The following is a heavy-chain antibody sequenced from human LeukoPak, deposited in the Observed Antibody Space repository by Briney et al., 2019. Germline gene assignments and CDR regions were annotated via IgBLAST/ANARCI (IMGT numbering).Heavy chain of an antibody. CDR3: ARLENWAFDY. CDR2: TYYRSKWST. D-gene: IGHD3-3*01. CDR1: GDSVSSNSAA. V-gene: IGHV6-1*01. J-gene: IGHJ4*02. Sequence: SQTLSLACAISGDSVSSNSAAWNWIRQSPSGGLEWLGRTYYRSKWSTDYAVSVKSRITINPDTSKNQFSLQLNSVTPEDTAVYYCARLENWAFDYWGQGALITVSS.